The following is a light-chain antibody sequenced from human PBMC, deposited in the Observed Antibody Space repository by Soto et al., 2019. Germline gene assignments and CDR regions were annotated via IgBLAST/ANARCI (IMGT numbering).Light chain of an antibody. J-gene: IGKJ1*01. V-gene: IGKV3-20*01. CDR2: GAS. Sequence: EIMLTQSPGTLSLSPGERATLSCRASQSVSSSYLAWYQQKPGQAPRLLIYGASSRATGIPDRFSGSGSGTDFTLTISRLEPEDFAVYYCQQYGSSPPTWTFGQGTKVEIK. CDR1: QSVSSSY. CDR3: QQYGSSPPTWT.